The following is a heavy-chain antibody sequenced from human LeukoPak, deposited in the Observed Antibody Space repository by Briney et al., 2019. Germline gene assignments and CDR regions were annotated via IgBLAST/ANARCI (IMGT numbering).Heavy chain of an antibody. CDR1: SGSFSGYY. J-gene: IGHJ4*02. Sequence: NPSETLSLTCTVYSGSFSGYYWIWVRQPPGKGLEWIGEINHSGSTNYNPSLKSRVTISVDTSKNQFSLKLTSVTAADTAVYYCARDLGYNYGHTFDYWGQGTLVIVSS. D-gene: IGHD5-18*01. CDR3: ARDLGYNYGHTFDY. V-gene: IGHV4-34*01. CDR2: INHSGST.